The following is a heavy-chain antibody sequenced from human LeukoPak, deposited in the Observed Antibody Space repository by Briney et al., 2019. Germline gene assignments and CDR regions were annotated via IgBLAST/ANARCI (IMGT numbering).Heavy chain of an antibody. Sequence: PSETLSLTCTVSGGSISSGSYYWSWIRQPAGKGLEWIGRIYTSGSTNYNPSLKSRVTISVDTSKNQFPLKLSSVTAADTAVYYCARDADGWFDPWGQGTLVTVSS. D-gene: IGHD5-24*01. CDR3: ARDADGWFDP. CDR1: GGSISSGSYY. J-gene: IGHJ5*02. V-gene: IGHV4-61*02. CDR2: IYTSGST.